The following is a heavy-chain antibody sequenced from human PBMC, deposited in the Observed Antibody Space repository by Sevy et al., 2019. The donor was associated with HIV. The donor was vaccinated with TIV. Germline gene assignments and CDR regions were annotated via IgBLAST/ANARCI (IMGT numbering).Heavy chain of an antibody. D-gene: IGHD1-26*01. CDR3: ARKYSGNYYSFDS. J-gene: IGHJ4*02. CDR1: GYTFTIYG. CDR2: ISAYNGDT. Sequence: ASVKVSCKASGYTFTIYGISWVRQAPGQWLEWMGWISAYNGDTNYAQKLQGRVTMTTDTSTSTAYMELRSLRSDDTAIYYCARKYSGNYYSFDSWGQGTLVTVSS. V-gene: IGHV1-18*01.